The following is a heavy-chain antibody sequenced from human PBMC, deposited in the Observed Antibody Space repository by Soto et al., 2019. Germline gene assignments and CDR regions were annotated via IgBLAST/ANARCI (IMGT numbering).Heavy chain of an antibody. CDR3: AWGTYDYYYYYGMDV. CDR2: ISSSSSTI. CDR1: GFTFSSYS. J-gene: IGHJ6*02. V-gene: IGHV3-48*02. D-gene: IGHD1-1*01. Sequence: PGGSLRLSCAASGFTFSSYSMNWVRQAPGKGLEWVSYISSSSSTIYYADSVKGRFTISRDNAKNSLYLQMNSLRDEDTAVYYCAWGTYDYYYYYGMDVWGQGTTVTGSS.